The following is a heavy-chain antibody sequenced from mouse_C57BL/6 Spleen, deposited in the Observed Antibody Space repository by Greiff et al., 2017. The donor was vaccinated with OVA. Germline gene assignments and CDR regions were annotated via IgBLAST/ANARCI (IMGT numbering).Heavy chain of an antibody. CDR2: INPNNGGT. D-gene: IGHD3-2*02. Sequence: EVQLQQSGPELVKPGASVKISCKASGYTFTDYYMNWVKQSHGKSLEWIGDINPNNGGTSYNQKFKGKATLTVDKSSSTAYMELRSLTSEDSAVYYCARSSGPYYCDYWGQGTTLTVSS. J-gene: IGHJ2*01. CDR3: ARSSGPYYCDY. CDR1: GYTFTDYY. V-gene: IGHV1-26*01.